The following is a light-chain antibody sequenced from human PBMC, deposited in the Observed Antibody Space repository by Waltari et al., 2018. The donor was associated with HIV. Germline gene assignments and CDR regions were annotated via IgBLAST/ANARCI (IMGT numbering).Light chain of an antibody. V-gene: IGLV3-25*03. CDR2: KDS. Sequence: SYELTQPPSVPVSPGKTARITCSGDALPKQYAYWYQQKPGQAPVLVIYKDSERPSGIPERFSGSSSGTTVTLTISGVQAEDEADYYCQSADSSGTLYVFGTGTKVTVL. J-gene: IGLJ1*01. CDR1: ALPKQY. CDR3: QSADSSGTLYV.